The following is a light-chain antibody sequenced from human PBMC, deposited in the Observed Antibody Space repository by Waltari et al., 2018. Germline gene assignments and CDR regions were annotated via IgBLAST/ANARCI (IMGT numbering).Light chain of an antibody. CDR2: AAS. Sequence: EIVLTQTPGTLSLSPGERATLSCRASQSVGRSLAWYQQKPGQAPRLLIYAASTRATGIPDRFSGSGSGTDFSLSISRLAPDDLAVYYCQHYVRRPVTFGQGTKVEFK. V-gene: IGKV3-20*01. CDR3: QHYVRRPVT. J-gene: IGKJ1*01. CDR1: QSVGRS.